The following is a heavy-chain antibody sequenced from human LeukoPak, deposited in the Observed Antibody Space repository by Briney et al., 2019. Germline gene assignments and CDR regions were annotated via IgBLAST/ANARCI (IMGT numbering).Heavy chain of an antibody. CDR3: ARGKPAFDP. V-gene: IGHV3-48*01. CDR2: ISSSSSTI. CDR1: GFTFSSYS. Sequence: PGGSLRLSCAASGFTFSSYSMNWVRQAPGKGLEWVSYISSSSSTIYYADSVKGRFTISRDNAKNSLYLQMNSLRAEDTAVYYCARGKPAFDPWGQGTLVTVSS. J-gene: IGHJ5*02.